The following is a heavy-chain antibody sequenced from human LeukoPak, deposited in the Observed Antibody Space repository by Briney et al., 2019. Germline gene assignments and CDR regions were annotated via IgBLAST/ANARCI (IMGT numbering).Heavy chain of an antibody. V-gene: IGHV4-30-4*08. CDR1: GGSISSGDYY. Sequence: SETLSLTCTVSGGSISSGDYYWSWIRQPPGKGLEYIGYIYYSGSTYYNPSLKSRLTISVDTSRNQFSLKLSSVTAADTAVYYCAREGIYLRYFDSWGQGTLVTVSS. CDR2: IYYSGST. J-gene: IGHJ4*02. D-gene: IGHD6-13*01. CDR3: AREGIYLRYFDS.